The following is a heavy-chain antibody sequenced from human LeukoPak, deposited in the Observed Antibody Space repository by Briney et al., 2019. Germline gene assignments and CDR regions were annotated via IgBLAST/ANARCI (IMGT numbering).Heavy chain of an antibody. CDR2: ISYDGSNK. CDR3: ARTPYSSGGFDY. J-gene: IGHJ4*02. D-gene: IGHD6-19*01. V-gene: IGHV3-30-3*01. CDR1: GFTFSSYW. Sequence: GGSLRLSCAASGFTFSSYWMSWVRQAPGKGLEWVAVISYDGSNKYYADSVKGRFTISRDNSKNTLYLQMNSLRAEDTAVYYCARTPYSSGGFDYWGQGTLVTVSS.